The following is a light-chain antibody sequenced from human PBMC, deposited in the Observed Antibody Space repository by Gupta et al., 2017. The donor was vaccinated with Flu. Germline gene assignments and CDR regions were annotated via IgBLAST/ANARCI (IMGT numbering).Light chain of an antibody. J-gene: IGLJ3*02. V-gene: IGLV3-1*01. CDR1: NLGEKY. Sequence: SGENLGEKYASWDQQKPCQSPVLVIYQETKRPSEIPERFSGSNSGNTATLTISGTQARDEADYYCQAWDIGTVVFGGGTKRTVL. CDR3: QAWDIGTVV. CDR2: QET.